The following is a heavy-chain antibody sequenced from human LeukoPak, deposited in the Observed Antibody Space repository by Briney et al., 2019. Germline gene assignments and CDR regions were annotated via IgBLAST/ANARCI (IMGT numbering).Heavy chain of an antibody. CDR1: GGSISSYY. J-gene: IGHJ4*02. D-gene: IGHD3-10*01. CDR3: ARPNQKTREYYYGSGSYPYYFDY. Sequence: SETLSLTCTVSGGSISSYYWSWIRQPPGKGLEWIGEINHSGSTNYNPSLKSRVTISVDTSKNQFSLKLSSVTAADTAVYYCARPNQKTREYYYGSGSYPYYFDYWGQGTLVTVSS. V-gene: IGHV4-34*01. CDR2: INHSGST.